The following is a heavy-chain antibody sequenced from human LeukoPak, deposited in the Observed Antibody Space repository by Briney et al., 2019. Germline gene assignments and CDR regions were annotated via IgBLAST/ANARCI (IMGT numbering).Heavy chain of an antibody. CDR1: GGSITSNSYF. CDR2: IYLSGRT. Sequence: ASETLSLTCTVSGGSITSNSYFWSWIRQPAGKGLEWIGRIYLSGRTHYNPSLNSRVTMSIDTSKNQFSLKLISATAADTAIYYCARYRDDYNHLPHAFDIWGQGTMVTVSS. D-gene: IGHD5-24*01. J-gene: IGHJ3*02. V-gene: IGHV4-39*07. CDR3: ARYRDDYNHLPHAFDI.